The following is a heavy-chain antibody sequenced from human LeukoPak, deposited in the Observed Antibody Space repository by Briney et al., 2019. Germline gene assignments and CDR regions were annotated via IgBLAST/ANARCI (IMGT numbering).Heavy chain of an antibody. Sequence: WASVQVSCKASGYTFTSYGISWVRQAPGQGLEWMGRISAYNGNTVYAQNLQGRVTMTTDTSTSTAYMELRSLRSDDTAVYYCARETKMYQLLDPDAFDMWGQGTMVTVSS. D-gene: IGHD2-2*02. J-gene: IGHJ3*02. CDR2: ISAYNGNT. V-gene: IGHV1-18*01. CDR3: ARETKMYQLLDPDAFDM. CDR1: GYTFTSYG.